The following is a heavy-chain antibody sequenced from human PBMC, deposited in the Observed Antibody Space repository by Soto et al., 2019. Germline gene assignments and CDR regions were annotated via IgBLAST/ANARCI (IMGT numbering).Heavy chain of an antibody. Sequence: GESLKISCKGSGYSFTSYWISWVRQMPGKGLEWMGRIDPSDSYTNYSPSFQGHVTISADKSISTAYLQWSSLKASDTAMYYCASVSGEYSSGWYNYFDYWGQGTLVTVSS. V-gene: IGHV5-10-1*01. D-gene: IGHD6-19*01. CDR3: ASVSGEYSSGWYNYFDY. CDR2: IDPSDSYT. J-gene: IGHJ4*02. CDR1: GYSFTSYW.